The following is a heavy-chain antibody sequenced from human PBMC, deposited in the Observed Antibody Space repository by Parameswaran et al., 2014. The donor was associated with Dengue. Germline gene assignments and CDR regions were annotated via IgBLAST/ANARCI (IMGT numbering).Heavy chain of an antibody. J-gene: IGHJ6*02. D-gene: IGHD1/OR15-1a*01. CDR2: IYYSGST. Sequence: VRQAPGKGLEWIGYIYYSGSTNYNPSLKSRVTISVDTSKNQFSLKLSSVTAADTAVYYCARELRLGEQGYYYGMDVWGQGTTVTVSS. CDR3: ARELRLGEQGYYYGMDV. V-gene: IGHV4-59*01.